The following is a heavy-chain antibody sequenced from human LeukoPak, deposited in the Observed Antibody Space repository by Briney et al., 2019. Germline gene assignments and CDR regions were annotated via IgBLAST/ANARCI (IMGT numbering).Heavy chain of an antibody. D-gene: IGHD3-16*02. CDR1: GFTFSSYA. Sequence: PGRSLRLSCAASGFTFSSYAMSWVRQAPGKGLEWVSAISGSGGSTYYADSVKGRFTISRDNSKNTLYLQMNSLRAEDTAVYYCASGVWGSYRYWYYFDYWGQGTLVTVSS. J-gene: IGHJ4*02. CDR3: ASGVWGSYRYWYYFDY. CDR2: ISGSGGST. V-gene: IGHV3-23*01.